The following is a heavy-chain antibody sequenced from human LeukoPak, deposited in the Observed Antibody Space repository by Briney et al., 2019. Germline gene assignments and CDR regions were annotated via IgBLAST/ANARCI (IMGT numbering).Heavy chain of an antibody. CDR3: ARGDSWSYSIDY. CDR1: GGSISSYY. D-gene: IGHD1-26*01. Sequence: SETLSLTCTVSGGSISSYYWSWIRQPPGKGLEWIGYIYYSGSTNYNPSLKSRVTISVDTSKNQFSLKLSSVTAADTAVYYCARGDSWSYSIDYWGQGTLVTVSS. CDR2: IYYSGST. V-gene: IGHV4-59*01. J-gene: IGHJ4*02.